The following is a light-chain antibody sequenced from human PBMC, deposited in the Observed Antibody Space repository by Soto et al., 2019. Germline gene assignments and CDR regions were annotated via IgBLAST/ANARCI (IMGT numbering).Light chain of an antibody. V-gene: IGKV1-39*01. CDR3: QQSYSTPLIT. J-gene: IGKJ5*01. Sequence: DIQMTQSPSSLSASVGDRVTITCRSSQSISSYLNWYQQKPGKAPKLLIYAASSLQSGVPSRFSGSGSGTDFTLTIRSLQPEDFATYYCQQSYSTPLITFGQGTQLEIK. CDR2: AAS. CDR1: QSISSY.